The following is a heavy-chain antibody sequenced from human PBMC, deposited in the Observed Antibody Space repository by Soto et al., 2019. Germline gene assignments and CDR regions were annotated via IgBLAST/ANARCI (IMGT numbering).Heavy chain of an antibody. V-gene: IGHV3-48*02. Sequence: EVQLVASGGGLVQPGGSLRLSCAASGFTFSSYGMNWVRQAPGKGLEWVSYISSGSATIYYADSVKGRFTISRDNAKNSLYLQVDSLGDEDTAMFYCARDSASYSSSSGSYWYFDLWGRGTLVTVSS. CDR3: ARDSASYSSSSGSYWYFDL. CDR1: GFTFSSYG. D-gene: IGHD6-6*01. CDR2: ISSGSATI. J-gene: IGHJ2*01.